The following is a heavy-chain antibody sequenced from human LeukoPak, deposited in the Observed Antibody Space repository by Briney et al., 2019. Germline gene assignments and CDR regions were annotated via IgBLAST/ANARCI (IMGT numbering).Heavy chain of an antibody. J-gene: IGHJ4*02. CDR1: GFTFSSYE. V-gene: IGHV3-23*01. CDR2: ISGSGDST. CDR3: AKVDGGLAEAGTPDH. D-gene: IGHD6-19*01. Sequence: GGSLRLSCAASGFTFSSYEMNWVRQAPGKGLEWVASISGSGDSTYYADSVRGRFTFSRDNSKNTLYLQMNSLRAEDTALYYCAKVDGGLAEAGTPDHWGQGALVTVSS.